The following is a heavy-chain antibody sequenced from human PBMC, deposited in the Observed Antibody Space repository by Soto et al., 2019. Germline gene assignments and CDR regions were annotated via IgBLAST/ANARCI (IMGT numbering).Heavy chain of an antibody. V-gene: IGHV4-61*01. J-gene: IGHJ4*02. CDR2: IYYLGST. Sequence: SETLSLTCIVSGGSVSSSNWWSWIRQSPGKGLEWIGYIYYLGSTDYNPSLKSRVTISVDTSKRQFSLRLTSVTAADTAVYYCARDGYDGSGSPYPAFWGPGTQVTVSS. CDR1: GGSVSSSNW. CDR3: ARDGYDGSGSPYPAF. D-gene: IGHD3-10*01.